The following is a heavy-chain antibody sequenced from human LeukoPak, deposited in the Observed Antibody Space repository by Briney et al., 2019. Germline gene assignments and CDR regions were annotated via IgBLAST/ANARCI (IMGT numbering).Heavy chain of an antibody. CDR1: RFTFSSYG. Sequence: PGGSLRLSCTASRFTFSSYGMSWVRQAPGKGLDWVSAISGSGGSTYYADSVKGRFSISRDNSKNTLYLQMNSLRAEDTAVYYCARDLRYSSGWSASGMDVWGKGTTVTISS. D-gene: IGHD6-19*01. J-gene: IGHJ6*03. V-gene: IGHV3-23*01. CDR3: ARDLRYSSGWSASGMDV. CDR2: ISGSGGST.